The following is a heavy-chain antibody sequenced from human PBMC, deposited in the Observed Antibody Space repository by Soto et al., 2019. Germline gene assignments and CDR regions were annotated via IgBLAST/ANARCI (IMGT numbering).Heavy chain of an antibody. CDR2: IYYSGST. J-gene: IGHJ6*02. D-gene: IGHD3-10*01. CDR1: GGSISSYY. CDR3: ARDRRNYYGSGDYYYGMDV. V-gene: IGHV4-59*01. Sequence: SETLSLTCTVSGGSISSYYWSWIRQPPGKGLEWIGYIYYSGSTNYNPSLKSRVTISVDTSKNQFSLKLSSVTAADTAVYYCARDRRNYYGSGDYYYGMDVWGQGTTVTVSS.